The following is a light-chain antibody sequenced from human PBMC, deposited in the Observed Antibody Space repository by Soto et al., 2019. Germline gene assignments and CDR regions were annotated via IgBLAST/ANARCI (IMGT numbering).Light chain of an antibody. J-gene: IGKJ2*01. Sequence: EIVMTQSPATLSVSPGERATLSCRASQSVSSNFAWYQQKPGQAPRLLIYGTSTRATVLPPRFSGSGSGTEFTLTISSLQSEDFAVYYCQQYNRWPYTFGQGTKLEIK. CDR3: QQYNRWPYT. V-gene: IGKV3-15*01. CDR1: QSVSSN. CDR2: GTS.